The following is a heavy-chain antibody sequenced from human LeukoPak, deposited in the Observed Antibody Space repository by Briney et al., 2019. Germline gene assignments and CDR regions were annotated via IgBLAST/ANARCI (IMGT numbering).Heavy chain of an antibody. CDR2: IYPGDSDT. CDR3: ARHYYDYVWGSYGIDY. V-gene: IGHV5-51*01. CDR1: GYSFSNYW. J-gene: IGHJ4*02. D-gene: IGHD3-16*01. Sequence: GESLKISCKGSGYSFSNYWIGWVRQMPGKGLEWMGIIYPGDSDTRYSPSFQGQVTISADKSISTAYLQWSSLKASDTAMYYCARHYYDYVWGSYGIDYWGQGALVTVSS.